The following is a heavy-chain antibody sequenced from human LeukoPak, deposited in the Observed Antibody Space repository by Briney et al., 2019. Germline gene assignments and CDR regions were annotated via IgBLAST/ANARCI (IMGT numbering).Heavy chain of an antibody. CDR3: ARDFPTMTTAGAFDI. J-gene: IGHJ3*02. CDR1: GFTFTNSS. CDR2: ISSSSSYI. V-gene: IGHV3-21*01. Sequence: GGSLRLSCAASGFTFTNSSMTWVRQAPGKGLEWVSSISSSSSYIYYADSVKGRFTISRDNAKNSLFLQMNSLRAEDTSVYYCARDFPTMTTAGAFDIWGQGTMVTVSS. D-gene: IGHD5-24*01.